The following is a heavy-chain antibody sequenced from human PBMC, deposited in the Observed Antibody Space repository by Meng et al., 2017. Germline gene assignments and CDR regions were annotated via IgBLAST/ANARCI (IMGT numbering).Heavy chain of an antibody. CDR1: GFTFSSYW. CDR3: ARDLVLSSSWDPYYYYGMDV. Sequence: GESLKISCAASGFTFSSYWMSWVRQAPGKGLEWVANIKQDGSEKYYVDSVKGRFTISRDNAKNSLYLQMNSLRAEDTAVYYCARDLVLSSSWDPYYYYGMDVWGQGTTVTVSS. J-gene: IGHJ6*02. D-gene: IGHD6-13*01. V-gene: IGHV3-7*01. CDR2: IKQDGSEK.